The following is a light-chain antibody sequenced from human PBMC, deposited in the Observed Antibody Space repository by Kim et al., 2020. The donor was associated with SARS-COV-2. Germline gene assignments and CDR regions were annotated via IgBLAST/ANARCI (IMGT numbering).Light chain of an antibody. V-gene: IGLV3-21*01. J-gene: IGLJ2*01. Sequence: GKRAKVTXGRNXXGTXRVHXXQQXXXQGPVLXINDXRDRPSGIPERISGSNSGNTDTLIIXRVEAGXXADYYCQVWXNYSDHVVFGGGTQLTXL. CDR3: QVWXNYSDHVV. CDR2: DXR. CDR1: XXGTXR.